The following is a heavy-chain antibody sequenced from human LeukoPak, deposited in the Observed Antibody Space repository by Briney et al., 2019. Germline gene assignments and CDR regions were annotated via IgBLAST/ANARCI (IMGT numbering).Heavy chain of an antibody. J-gene: IGHJ4*02. CDR2: ISGSGGST. V-gene: IGHV3-23*01. D-gene: IGHD4-17*01. Sequence: PGGSLRLSCAASGFTFSSYSMSWVRQAPGKGLEWVSAISGSGGSTYYADSVKGRFTISRDNSKNTLHLQMNSLRAEDTAVYYCAKHATVTTNHFDYWGQGTLVTVSS. CDR1: GFTFSSYS. CDR3: AKHATVTTNHFDY.